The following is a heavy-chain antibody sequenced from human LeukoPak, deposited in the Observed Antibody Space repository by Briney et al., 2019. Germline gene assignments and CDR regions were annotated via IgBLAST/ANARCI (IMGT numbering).Heavy chain of an antibody. J-gene: IGHJ4*02. CDR3: ARHVLHSPFDY. D-gene: IGHD2-8*01. V-gene: IGHV4-39*01. CDR1: GGSISSYY. CDR2: IYYSGST. Sequence: SETLSLTCTVSGGSISSYYWGWIRQPPGKGLEWIGSIYYSGSTYYNPSLKSRVTISVDTSKNQFSLKLSSVTAADTAVYYCARHVLHSPFDYWGQGTLVTVSS.